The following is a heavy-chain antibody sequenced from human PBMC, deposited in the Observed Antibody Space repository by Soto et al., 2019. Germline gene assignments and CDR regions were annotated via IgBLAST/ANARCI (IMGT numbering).Heavy chain of an antibody. J-gene: IGHJ4*02. CDR1: GFTFSSYG. V-gene: IGHV3-33*01. CDR3: AREDPFFDY. CDR2: IWYDGSNK. Sequence: QVQLVESGGGVVQPGRSLRLSCAASGFTFSSYGMHWVRQAPGKGLEWVAVIWYDGSNKYYADSVKGRFTISRDNSKNTLYLQMNSLRAEDTAVYYCAREDPFFDYWGQGTLDTVSS.